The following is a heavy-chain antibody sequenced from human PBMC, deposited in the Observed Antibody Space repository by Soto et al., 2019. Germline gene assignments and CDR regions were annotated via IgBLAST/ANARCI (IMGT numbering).Heavy chain of an antibody. V-gene: IGHV1-46*01. Sequence: VSVKVSCKASGYTFTIYYMHWVRHAPGQGLEWMGIINPSGGSTSYAQKFQGRVTMTRDTSTSTVYMELSSLRSEDTAVYYCARARPRSIGAGIYYYYGMDVWGQGTTVTV. CDR1: GYTFTIYY. J-gene: IGHJ6*02. D-gene: IGHD6-19*01. CDR2: INPSGGST. CDR3: ARARPRSIGAGIYYYYGMDV.